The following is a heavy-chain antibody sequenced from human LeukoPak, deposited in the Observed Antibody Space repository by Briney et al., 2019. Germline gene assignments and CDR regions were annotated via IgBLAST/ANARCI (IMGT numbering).Heavy chain of an antibody. D-gene: IGHD6-13*01. J-gene: IGHJ4*02. CDR2: ISSSSSYI. Sequence: PGGSLRLSCAASGFTFSSYRMNWVGQAPGKGLAWVSSISSSSSYIYYADSVKGRFTISRDNAKNSLYLQMNSLRAEDTAVYYCARALQNFWYSSSWYYFDYWGQGTLVTVSS. V-gene: IGHV3-21*01. CDR1: GFTFSSYR. CDR3: ARALQNFWYSSSWYYFDY.